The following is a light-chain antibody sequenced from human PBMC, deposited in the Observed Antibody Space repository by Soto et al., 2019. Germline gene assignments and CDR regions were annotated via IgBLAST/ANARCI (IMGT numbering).Light chain of an antibody. CDR1: SSNIGTYNL. V-gene: IGLV2-23*01. J-gene: IGLJ3*02. Sequence: QSALTQPASVSGSPGQSITISCTGTSSNIGTYNLVSWYQQHPGKAPKLMIYEGSKRPSGVSNRFSGSRSGNTASLTISGLQAEDEADYYCCSFALGSTSVFGVGTKVTVL. CDR2: EGS. CDR3: CSFALGSTSV.